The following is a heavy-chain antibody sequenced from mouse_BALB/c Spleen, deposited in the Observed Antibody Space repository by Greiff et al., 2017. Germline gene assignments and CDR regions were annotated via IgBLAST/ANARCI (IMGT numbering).Heavy chain of an antibody. V-gene: IGHV2-6-7*01. D-gene: IGHD2-4*01. CDR3: DKEDYDGEYAMDY. J-gene: IGHJ4*01. CDR2: IWGDGST. Sequence: VMLVESGPGLVAPSQSLSITCTVSGFSLTGYGVNWVRQPPGKGLEWLGMIWGDGSTDYNSALKSRLSISTDNSKSQVFLKKIRLQTDDTARYYSDKEDYDGEYAMDYWGQGTSVTVAS. CDR1: GFSLTGYG.